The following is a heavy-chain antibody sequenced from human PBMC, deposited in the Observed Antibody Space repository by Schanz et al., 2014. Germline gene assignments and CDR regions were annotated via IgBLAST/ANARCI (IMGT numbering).Heavy chain of an antibody. CDR2: INHSENN. V-gene: IGHV4-34*02. CDR1: GGSFSGYF. J-gene: IGHJ3*02. Sequence: QVQLQQWGAGLLKPSETLSLTCDVYGGSFSGYFWSWIRQPPGKGLEWIGEINHSENNYYNPSLKSGITISVDTSKKQFSLKLPPMTAASAAVYYGASNMLQRTISGAFDIWGQGTMVTVSS. CDR3: ASNMLQRTISGAFDI. D-gene: IGHD3-16*01.